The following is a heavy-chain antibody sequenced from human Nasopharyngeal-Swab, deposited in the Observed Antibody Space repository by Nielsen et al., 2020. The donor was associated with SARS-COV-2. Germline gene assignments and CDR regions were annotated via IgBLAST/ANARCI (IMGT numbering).Heavy chain of an antibody. V-gene: IGHV3-48*04. D-gene: IGHD3-10*01. J-gene: IGHJ4*02. CDR1: GFTFGNYN. Sequence: GGSLRLSCVASGFTFGNYNINWVRQAPGRGLEWVSYISTSSSTIHYADSVKGRFTISRDNAKDSLYLQMSSLRAEDTAFYYCARATDTSTYGLYYWGQGTLVTVSS. CDR3: ARATDTSTYGLYY. CDR2: ISTSSSTI.